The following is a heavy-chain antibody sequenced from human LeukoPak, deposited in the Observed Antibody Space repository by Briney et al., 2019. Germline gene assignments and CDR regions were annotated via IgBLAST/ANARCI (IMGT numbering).Heavy chain of an antibody. Sequence: GGSLRLSCAASGFTFSSAWLTWVRQAPGKGLEWVGRIKSKTDGGTTDFAAPVKGRFTISRDNSKNTLYLQMNSLRAEDTAVYYCAKGLYCSSTSCYRSYPLWGQGTLVTVSS. CDR2: IKSKTDGGTT. CDR1: GFTFSSAW. CDR3: AKGLYCSSTSCYRSYPL. J-gene: IGHJ4*02. V-gene: IGHV3-15*01. D-gene: IGHD2-2*02.